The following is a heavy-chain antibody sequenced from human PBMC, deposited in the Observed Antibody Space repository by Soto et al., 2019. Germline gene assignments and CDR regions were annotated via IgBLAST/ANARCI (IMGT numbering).Heavy chain of an antibody. J-gene: IGHJ3*02. V-gene: IGHV1-18*01. CDR2: ISPYNGKT. CDR3: ARDIYGGNCCDAFDI. D-gene: IGHD2-15*01. Sequence: QAQLAQSGAEVKKPGASVNISCKASGYTFTNYGFIWVRQAPGHGLEWVGWISPYNGKTEYAQKFQGRVTMTRDKPTSTAYMELRSLRSDDTAVHYCARDIYGGNCCDAFDIWGQGTMVTVSS. CDR1: GYTFTNYG.